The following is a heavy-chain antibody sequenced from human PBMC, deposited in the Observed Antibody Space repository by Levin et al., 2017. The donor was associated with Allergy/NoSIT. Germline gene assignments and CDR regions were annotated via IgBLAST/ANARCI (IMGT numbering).Heavy chain of an antibody. D-gene: IGHD2-2*01. CDR2: ISSSGSNR. J-gene: IGHJ4*02. CDR3: ARAYCSSTSCYGVDY. V-gene: IGHV3-48*03. Sequence: LSLTCAASGFTFSSYEVNWVRPAPGKGLEWVSQISSSGSNRFYADSVKGRFTISRDNAKNSLYLQMNSLRAEDTAVYYCARAYCSSTSCYGVDYWGQGTLVTVSS. CDR1: GFTFSSYE.